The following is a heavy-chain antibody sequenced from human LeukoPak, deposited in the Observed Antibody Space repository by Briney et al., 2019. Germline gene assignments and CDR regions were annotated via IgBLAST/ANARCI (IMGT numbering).Heavy chain of an antibody. CDR3: ARVPLWFGELLYFDY. Sequence: ASVKVSCKASGYTFTSYDINWVRQATGQGLEWMGWMNPNSGNTGYAQKFQGRVTMTRDTSISTAYMELSRLRSDDTAVYYCARVPLWFGELLYFDYWGQGTLVTVSS. D-gene: IGHD3-10*01. CDR2: MNPNSGNT. J-gene: IGHJ4*02. V-gene: IGHV1-8*01. CDR1: GYTFTSYD.